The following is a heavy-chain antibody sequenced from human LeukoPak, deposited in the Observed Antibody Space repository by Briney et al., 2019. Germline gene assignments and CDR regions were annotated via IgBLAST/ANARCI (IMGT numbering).Heavy chain of an antibody. CDR3: ARAGEDIVVVPAAIDY. D-gene: IGHD2-2*01. Sequence: GRSLRLSCAASGFTFDDYAMNWVRQAPGKGLEWVSGISWNSDSIGYADSVKGRFTISRDNAKNSLYLQMNSLRAEDTAVYYCARAGEDIVVVPAAIDYWGQGTLVTVSS. CDR1: GFTFDDYA. J-gene: IGHJ4*02. V-gene: IGHV3-9*01. CDR2: ISWNSDSI.